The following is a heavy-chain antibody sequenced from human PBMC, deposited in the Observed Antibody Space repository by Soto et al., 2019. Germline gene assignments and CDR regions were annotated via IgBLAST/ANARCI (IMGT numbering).Heavy chain of an antibody. D-gene: IGHD3-22*01. Sequence: SETLSLTCTVSGGPFSRGGYYWSWIRQHPGKGLEWIGDIYHSGSTYYNPSLKSRVTISVDKSKNQFSLKLSSVTAEDTAVYYCARPTYYYDSSGPPAYWGQGTLVTVSS. CDR2: IYHSGST. CDR1: GGPFSRGGYY. J-gene: IGHJ4*02. CDR3: ARPTYYYDSSGPPAY. V-gene: IGHV4-39*07.